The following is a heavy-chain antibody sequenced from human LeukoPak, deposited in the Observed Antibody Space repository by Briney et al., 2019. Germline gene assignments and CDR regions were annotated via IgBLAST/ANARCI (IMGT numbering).Heavy chain of an antibody. CDR2: ISGSGGST. J-gene: IGHJ4*02. D-gene: IGHD6-13*01. CDR1: GFTFSSYA. Sequence: GGSLRLSCAASGFTFSSYAMSWVRQAPGKGLEWVSAISGSGGSTYYAESVKGRFTISRDNSKNTLYLQMNSLRAEDTAVYYCAKSPADSSSHDFDYWGQGTLVTVSS. V-gene: IGHV3-23*01. CDR3: AKSPADSSSHDFDY.